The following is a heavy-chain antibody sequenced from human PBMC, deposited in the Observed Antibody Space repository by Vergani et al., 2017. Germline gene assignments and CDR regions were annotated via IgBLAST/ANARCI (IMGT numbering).Heavy chain of an antibody. J-gene: IGHJ5*02. V-gene: IGHV4-34*01. D-gene: IGHD2-8*01. Sequence: QVQLQQWGAGLLKPSETLSLTCAVYGGSFSGYYWSWIRQPPGKGLEWIGEINHSGSTNDNPSLKSRVTISVDTSKNQFSLKLSSVTAADTAVYYCATSYCTNGVCWFDPWGQGTLVTVSS. CDR2: INHSGST. CDR1: GGSFSGYY. CDR3: ATSYCTNGVCWFDP.